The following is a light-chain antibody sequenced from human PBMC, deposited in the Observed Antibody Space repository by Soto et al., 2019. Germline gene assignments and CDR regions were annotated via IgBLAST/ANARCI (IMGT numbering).Light chain of an antibody. CDR2: DAS. V-gene: IGKV1-39*01. CDR1: QSISTY. Sequence: DIQLTQSPSSLSVSVGDRVTITCRASQSISTYLHWYQQKPGRAPKLLIHDASSLQSGVPSRFSGRGSGTHFTLTISSLQPEDFATYYCQESYSTPPITFGQGTRLEIK. J-gene: IGKJ5*01. CDR3: QESYSTPPIT.